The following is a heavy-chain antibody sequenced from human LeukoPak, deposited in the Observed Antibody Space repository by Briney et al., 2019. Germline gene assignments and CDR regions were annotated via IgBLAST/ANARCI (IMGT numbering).Heavy chain of an antibody. D-gene: IGHD6-13*01. CDR1: GFTFSDYW. CDR3: AKDYEYNSNTWYFH. J-gene: IGHJ4*02. V-gene: IGHV3-7*03. Sequence: GGSLRLSCAASGFTFSDYWMSWVRQAPGKGLEWVANIRQDGSEKYYVDFVRGRFTISGDNAKNSLYLQMNSLRAEDTAVYYCAKDYEYNSNTWYFHWGRGTLVSVSS. CDR2: IRQDGSEK.